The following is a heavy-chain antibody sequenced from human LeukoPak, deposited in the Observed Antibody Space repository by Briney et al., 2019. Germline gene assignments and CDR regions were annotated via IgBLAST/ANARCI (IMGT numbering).Heavy chain of an antibody. D-gene: IGHD6-19*01. V-gene: IGHV1-69*13. J-gene: IGHJ4*02. CDR1: GGTFSSYA. CDR3: ARNIAVAGRSKYYFDY. CDR2: IIPIFGTA. Sequence: ASVKVSCKASGGTFSSYAISWVRQAPGQGLEWMGGIIPIFGTANYAQKFQGRVTITADESTSTAYMELSSLRSEDTAVYYCARNIAVAGRSKYYFDYWGQGTQVTVSS.